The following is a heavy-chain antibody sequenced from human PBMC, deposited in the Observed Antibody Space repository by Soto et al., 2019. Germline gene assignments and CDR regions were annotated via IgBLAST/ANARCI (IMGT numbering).Heavy chain of an antibody. V-gene: IGHV1-69*02. CDR3: ARVGSTSCCGYFDP. Sequence: GASVKVSCKASGGTFSSYTISWVRQAPGQGLEWMGRIIPILGIANYTQKFQGRVTITADKSTSTAYMELSSLRSEDTAVYYCARVGSTSCCGYFDPWGQGTLVTVSS. D-gene: IGHD2-2*01. CDR2: IIPILGIA. J-gene: IGHJ5*02. CDR1: GGTFSSYT.